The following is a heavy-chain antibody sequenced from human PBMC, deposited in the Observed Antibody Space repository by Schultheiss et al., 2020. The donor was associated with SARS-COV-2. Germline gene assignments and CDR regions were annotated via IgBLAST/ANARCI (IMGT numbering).Heavy chain of an antibody. V-gene: IGHV4-34*01. CDR1: GGSFSGYY. CDR3: AGTVKLKYYFDY. CDR2: INHSGST. Sequence: SQTLSLTCAVYGGSFSGYYWNWIRQPPGKGLEWIGEINHSGSTNYNPSLKSRVTISVDTSKNQFSLKLSSVTAADTAVYYCAGTVKLKYYFDYWGQGTLVTVSS. D-gene: IGHD4-17*01. J-gene: IGHJ4*02.